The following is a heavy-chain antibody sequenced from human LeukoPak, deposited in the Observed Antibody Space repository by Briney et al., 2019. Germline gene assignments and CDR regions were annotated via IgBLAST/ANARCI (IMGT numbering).Heavy chain of an antibody. Sequence: GGSLRLSRAASGFTFISNAMSWVRQAPGKGLEWVSGISSGGSSSYYADSVKGRFTISRDNSMNTLYLQMSSLRAEDTAVYYCAKPQSSPWSPVDSWGPGTLVTVSS. D-gene: IGHD2-15*01. CDR1: GFTFISNA. J-gene: IGHJ4*02. CDR2: ISSGGSSS. V-gene: IGHV3-23*01. CDR3: AKPQSSPWSPVDS.